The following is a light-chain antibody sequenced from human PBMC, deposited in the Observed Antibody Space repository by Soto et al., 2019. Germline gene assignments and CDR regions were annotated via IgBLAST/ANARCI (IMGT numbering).Light chain of an antibody. J-gene: IGKJ1*01. CDR2: AAS. V-gene: IGKV1-39*01. CDR1: QSISTS. CDR3: QQTYSYPWT. Sequence: DIQMTQSPSSLSESVGARVTITCRASQSISTSLNWYQLKPGKAPKLLIYAASSLQSGVPSGFSGSGSGTDFTLTIRGLQPEDFATYYCQQTYSYPWTFGQGTKVEIK.